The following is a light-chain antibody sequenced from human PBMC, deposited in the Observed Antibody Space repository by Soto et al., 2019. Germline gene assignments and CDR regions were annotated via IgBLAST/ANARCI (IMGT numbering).Light chain of an antibody. J-gene: IGLJ1*01. CDR1: SSDVGGYNY. CDR3: SSYAGSLYV. CDR2: EVS. V-gene: IGLV2-8*01. Sequence: QSALTQPPSASGSPGQSVTISCTGTSSDVGGYNYVSWYQQHPGKASKLMIYEVSKRPSGVPDRFSGSKSGNTASLTVSGLQAEDEADYYCSSYAGSLYVFGTGTKVTVL.